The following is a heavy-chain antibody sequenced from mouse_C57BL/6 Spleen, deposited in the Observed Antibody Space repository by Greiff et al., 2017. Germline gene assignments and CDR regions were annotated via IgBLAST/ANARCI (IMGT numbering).Heavy chain of an antibody. CDR1: GFSLTSYG. V-gene: IGHV2-6*03. CDR2: IWSDGST. Sequence: QVQLQQSGPGLVAPSQSLSITCTVSGFSLTSYGVHWVRQPPGKGLEWLVVIWSDGSTTYNSALKSRLSISKDNSKSQVFLKMNSLQTDDTAMYYCASQDYGSSYAMDDWGQGTSVTVSS. CDR3: ASQDYGSSYAMDD. J-gene: IGHJ4*01. D-gene: IGHD1-1*01.